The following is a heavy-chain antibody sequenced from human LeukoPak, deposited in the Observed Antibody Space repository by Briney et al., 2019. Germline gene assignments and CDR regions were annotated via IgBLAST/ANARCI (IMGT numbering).Heavy chain of an antibody. Sequence: GGSLRLSCAASGFTFSSYAMHWVRQAPGKGLEWVAVISYDGSNKYYADSVKGRFTISRDNSKNTLYLQMNSLRAEDTAVYYCARGYYYDSSGYYVPDTDFDYWGQGTLVTVSS. V-gene: IGHV3-30-3*01. CDR1: GFTFSSYA. J-gene: IGHJ4*02. CDR3: ARGYYYDSSGYYVPDTDFDY. D-gene: IGHD3-22*01. CDR2: ISYDGSNK.